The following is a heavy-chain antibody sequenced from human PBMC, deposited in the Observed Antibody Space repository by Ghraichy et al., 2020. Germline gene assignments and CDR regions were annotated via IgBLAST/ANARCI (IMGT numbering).Heavy chain of an antibody. Sequence: GGSLRLSCAASGFTFSNAWMSWVRQAPGKGLEWVGRIKSKTDGGTTDYAAPVKGRFTISRDDSKNTLYLQMNSLKTEDTAVYYCTTLPYSSSWALSYYYYYYMDVWGKGTTVTVSS. J-gene: IGHJ6*03. CDR1: GFTFSNAW. CDR2: IKSKTDGGTT. D-gene: IGHD6-13*01. CDR3: TTLPYSSSWALSYYYYYYMDV. V-gene: IGHV3-15*01.